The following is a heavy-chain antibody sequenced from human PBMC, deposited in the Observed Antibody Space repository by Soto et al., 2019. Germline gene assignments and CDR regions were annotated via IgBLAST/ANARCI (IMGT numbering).Heavy chain of an antibody. CDR2: IKQDGSEK. CDR1: GFTFSSYW. Sequence: PGGSLRLSCAASGFTFSSYWMSWVRQAPGKGLEWVANIKQDGSEKYYVDSVKGRFTISRDNAKNSLYLQMNSLRAEDTAVYYCPRSTNQQLVPIFYFDYWGQGTLVTVSS. D-gene: IGHD6-13*01. CDR3: PRSTNQQLVPIFYFDY. V-gene: IGHV3-7*03. J-gene: IGHJ4*02.